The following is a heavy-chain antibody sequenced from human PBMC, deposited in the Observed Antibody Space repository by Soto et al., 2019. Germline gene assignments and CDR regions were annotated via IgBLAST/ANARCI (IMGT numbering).Heavy chain of an antibody. CDR3: ATRYSSSPSHWFDP. D-gene: IGHD6-6*01. Sequence: SETLSLTCAVYGGSFSGYYWSWIRQPPGKGLEWIGEINHSGSTNYNPSLKSRVTISVDTSKNQFSLKLSSVTAADTAVYYCATRYSSSPSHWFDPWGQGTLVTVSS. V-gene: IGHV4-34*01. CDR2: INHSGST. J-gene: IGHJ5*02. CDR1: GGSFSGYY.